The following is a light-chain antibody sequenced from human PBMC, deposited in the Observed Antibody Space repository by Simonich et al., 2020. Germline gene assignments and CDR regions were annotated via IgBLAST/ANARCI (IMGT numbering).Light chain of an antibody. V-gene: IGKV3-20*01. CDR1: QSVSSSY. J-gene: IGKJ2*01. CDR2: GAS. CDR3: QQYGSSPYT. Sequence: EIVLTQSPGTLSLSPGERATLSCRASQSVSSSYLAWYQQKPVQAPRLLIYGASSRATGLPDRFSGSGSGTDFTLTISRLEPEDFAVYYCQQYGSSPYTCGQGTKLEIK.